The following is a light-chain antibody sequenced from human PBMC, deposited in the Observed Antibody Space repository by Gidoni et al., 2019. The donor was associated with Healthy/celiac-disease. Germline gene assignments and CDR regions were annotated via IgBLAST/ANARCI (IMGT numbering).Light chain of an antibody. CDR1: QSIATF. CDR3: QQSYSLLPT. Sequence: DIQMTQSPSSLSASVGDRVTISCRASQSIATFVNWYPQKPGKTPNLLIYAASSLQGGVPSRFGGSGSGTDFTLTISSLQPEDFATYYFQQSYSLLPTFGQGTKLEI. J-gene: IGKJ2*01. CDR2: AAS. V-gene: IGKV1-39*01.